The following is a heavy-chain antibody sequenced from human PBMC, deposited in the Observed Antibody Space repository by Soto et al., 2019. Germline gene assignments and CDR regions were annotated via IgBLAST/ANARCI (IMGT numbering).Heavy chain of an antibody. CDR2: ICNSGTT. Sequence: PSETLSLTCTVSGGSIRSYCWTWIRQPPGEGLEWIGCICNSGTTNYNPSLKSRVTISVDTSKNQFSLKLSSVTAADTAVYYCARVANGVFLYWGQGTLVTVSS. D-gene: IGHD2-8*01. V-gene: IGHV4-59*01. CDR3: ARVANGVFLY. J-gene: IGHJ4*02. CDR1: GGSIRSYC.